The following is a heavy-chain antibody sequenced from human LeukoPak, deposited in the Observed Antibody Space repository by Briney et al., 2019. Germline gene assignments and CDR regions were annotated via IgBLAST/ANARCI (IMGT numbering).Heavy chain of an antibody. V-gene: IGHV4-34*01. CDR3: ARALTYCTNGVCYLDAFDI. J-gene: IGHJ3*02. D-gene: IGHD2-8*01. Sequence: PSETLSLTCAVYGGSFSGYYWSWIRQPPGEGLEWIGEINHSGSTNYNPSLKSRVTISVDTSKNQFSLKLSSVTAADTAVYYCARALTYCTNGVCYLDAFDIWGQGTMVTVSS. CDR1: GGSFSGYY. CDR2: INHSGST.